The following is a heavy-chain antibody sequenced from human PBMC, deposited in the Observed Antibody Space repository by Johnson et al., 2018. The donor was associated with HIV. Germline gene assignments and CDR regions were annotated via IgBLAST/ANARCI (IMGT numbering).Heavy chain of an antibody. J-gene: IGHJ3*02. CDR1: EFIFSGYA. V-gene: IGHV3-23*04. D-gene: IGHD3/OR15-3a*01. CDR3: ASNPRWTYDGFDI. Sequence: VQLVESGGGLVQPGGSLRLSCAASEFIFSGYAMTWVRQAPGKGLEWVSGISASGVTKDDADSVKGRFTISRDNSKNTLYLQLNNRRVEDTAVYYVASNPRWTYDGFDIWGQGTMVTVSS. CDR2: ISASGVTK.